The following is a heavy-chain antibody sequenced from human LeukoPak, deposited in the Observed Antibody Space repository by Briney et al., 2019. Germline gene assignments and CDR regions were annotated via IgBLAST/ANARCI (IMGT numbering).Heavy chain of an antibody. CDR1: GGSISSYY. J-gene: IGHJ3*02. D-gene: IGHD2-15*01. V-gene: IGHV4-59*01. Sequence: HSETLSLTCTVSGGSISSYYWSWIRQPPGKGLGWIGYIYYSGSTNYNPSLKSRVTISVDTSKNQFSLKLSSVTAADTAVYYCARVRGSYGDAFDIWGQGTMVTVSS. CDR3: ARVRGSYGDAFDI. CDR2: IYYSGST.